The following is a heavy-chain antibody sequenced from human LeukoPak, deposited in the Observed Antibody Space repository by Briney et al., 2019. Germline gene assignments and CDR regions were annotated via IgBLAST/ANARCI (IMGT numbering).Heavy chain of an antibody. CDR3: AKQLGYCSDGSCYFPY. Sequence: GGSLRLSCAASGSTFSSSAMSWIRQAPGKGLEWVSAISNNGGYTYYADSVQGRFTISRDNSKSTLCLQMNSLRAEDTAVYYCAKQLGYCSDGSCYFPYWGQGTLVTVSS. V-gene: IGHV3-23*01. CDR1: GSTFSSSA. D-gene: IGHD2-15*01. J-gene: IGHJ4*02. CDR2: ISNNGGYT.